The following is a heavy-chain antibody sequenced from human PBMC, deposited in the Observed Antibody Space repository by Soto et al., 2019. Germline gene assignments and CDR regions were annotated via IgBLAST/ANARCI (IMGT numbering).Heavy chain of an antibody. J-gene: IGHJ4*02. CDR1: GVSISNSSYY. Sequence: SETMSLTCTVSGVSISNSSYYWGWIRRPPGNGLEWIGTIYYSGITYYNPSLKSRVTISVDTSKNQFCLKLPSVTAADTAVYYCARHGSNWGQGTRVTSPQ. CDR2: IYYSGIT. V-gene: IGHV4-39*01. CDR3: ARHGSN.